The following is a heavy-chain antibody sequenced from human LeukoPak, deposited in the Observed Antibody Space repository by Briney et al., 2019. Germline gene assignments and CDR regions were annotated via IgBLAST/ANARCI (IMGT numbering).Heavy chain of an antibody. CDR3: ARSGYSYDSAVYWNFDL. V-gene: IGHV4-59*01. CDR2: VSYSGTT. J-gene: IGHJ2*01. Sequence: SETLSLTCTVSGASISSYYWTWIRQPPGKGLEWIGYVSYSGTTKYNPSLKSRVTMSVDMSKNRLSLRLTSVTAADTAVYYCARSGYSYDSAVYWNFDLWGRGTLVTVSS. CDR1: GASISSYY. D-gene: IGHD5-18*01.